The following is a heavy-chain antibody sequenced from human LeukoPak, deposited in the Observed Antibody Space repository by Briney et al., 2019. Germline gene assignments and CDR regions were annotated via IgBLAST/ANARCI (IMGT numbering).Heavy chain of an antibody. J-gene: IGHJ4*02. CDR1: GYTFTSYA. CDR3: ARDIEDSGGYSVDY. Sequence: GASVKVSCKASGYTFTSYAMNWVRQAPGQGLEWMGWINTNTGNPTYAQGFTGRFVFFLDTSVSTAYLQISSLKAEDTAVYYCARDIEDSGGYSVDYWGQGTLVTVSS. D-gene: IGHD1-26*01. V-gene: IGHV7-4-1*02. CDR2: INTNTGNP.